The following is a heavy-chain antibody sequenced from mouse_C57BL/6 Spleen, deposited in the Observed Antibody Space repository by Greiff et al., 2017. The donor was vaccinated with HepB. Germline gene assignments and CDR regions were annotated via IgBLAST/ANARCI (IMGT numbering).Heavy chain of an antibody. CDR2: TNPTNGRT. CDR1: GYTFTSYW. Sequence: VQLQESGAELVKAGASVKMSCKASGYTFTSYWMHWVKQRLGQGLEWFAETNPTNGRTYYNEKFKSKAPLTVDKSSSTAYMLLSGPTFEDSAVYYGAKINKIVATYFDYWGQGTTLTVSS. CDR3: AKINKIVATYFDY. D-gene: IGHD1-1*01. V-gene: IGHV1S81*02. J-gene: IGHJ2*01.